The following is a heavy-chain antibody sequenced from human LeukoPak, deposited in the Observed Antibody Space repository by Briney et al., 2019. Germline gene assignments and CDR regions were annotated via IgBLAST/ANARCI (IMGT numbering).Heavy chain of an antibody. Sequence: GGSLRLSCAASGFTFSSYSMNWVRQAPGKGLEWVSYISSSSKYIYSADSVKGRFIISRDNAKNSLYLQTNSLRAEDTAVYYCARAYYYYYMDVWGKGTTVTISS. CDR2: ISSSSKYI. CDR3: ARAYYYYYMDV. CDR1: GFTFSSYS. J-gene: IGHJ6*03. V-gene: IGHV3-21*05.